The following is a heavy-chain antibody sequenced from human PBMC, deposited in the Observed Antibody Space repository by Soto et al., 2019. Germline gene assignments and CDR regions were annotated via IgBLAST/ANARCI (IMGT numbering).Heavy chain of an antibody. CDR1: GYTFTSYG. J-gene: IGHJ4*02. D-gene: IGHD3-22*01. V-gene: IGHV1-18*01. CDR3: VRTLGPYDSSGYYLQLDY. CDR2: ISAYNGNT. Sequence: GASVKVSSKASGYTFTSYGISWVRQAPGQGLEWMGWISAYNGNTNYAQKLQGRVTMTTDTSTSTAYMELRSLRSDDTAVYYCVRTLGPYDSSGYYLQLDYWGQGTLVTVSS.